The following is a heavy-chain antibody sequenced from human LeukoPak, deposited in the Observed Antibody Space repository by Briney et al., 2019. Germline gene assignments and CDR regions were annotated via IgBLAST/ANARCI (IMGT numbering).Heavy chain of an antibody. CDR2: INPNSGGT. D-gene: IGHD4-17*01. J-gene: IGHJ5*02. V-gene: IGHV1-2*02. CDR1: GYTFTGYY. CDR3: ARGGEHEARRWFDP. Sequence: ASVKVSCKASGYTFTGYYMHWVGQAPGQGLEWMGWINPNSGGTNYAQKFQGRVTMTRDKSISTAYLQWSSLKASDTAMYYCARGGEHEARRWFDPWGQGTLVTVSS.